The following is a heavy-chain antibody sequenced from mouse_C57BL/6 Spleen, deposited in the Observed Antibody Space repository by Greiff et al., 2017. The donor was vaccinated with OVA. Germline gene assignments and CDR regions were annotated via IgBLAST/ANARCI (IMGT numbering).Heavy chain of an antibody. Sequence: QVQLQQPGAELVKPGASVKLSCKASGYTFTSYWMHWVKQRPGQGLEWIGMIHPTSGSTNYNEKFKSKATLTVDKSSSTAYMQLSSLTSEDSAVYYCARGLHYYGSSYGAMDYWGQGTSVTVSS. CDR1: GYTFTSYW. CDR2: IHPTSGST. CDR3: ARGLHYYGSSYGAMDY. D-gene: IGHD1-1*01. V-gene: IGHV1-64*01. J-gene: IGHJ4*01.